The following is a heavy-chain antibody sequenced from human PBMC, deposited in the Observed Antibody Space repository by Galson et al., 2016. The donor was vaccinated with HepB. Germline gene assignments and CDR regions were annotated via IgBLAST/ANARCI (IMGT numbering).Heavy chain of an antibody. CDR2: ITGDRAHA. CDR3: AKDHGGYSGFDY. J-gene: IGHJ4*02. CDR1: GFTFDTYT. D-gene: IGHD4-23*01. V-gene: IGHV3-43*01. Sequence: SLRLSCTASGFTFDTYTMPWIRQAPGQGLQWISLITGDRAHAYYADSLKGRVTISTDNRKNSLYLQMNSLRTEDTALYYCAKDHGGYSGFDYWGQGTLVTVSS.